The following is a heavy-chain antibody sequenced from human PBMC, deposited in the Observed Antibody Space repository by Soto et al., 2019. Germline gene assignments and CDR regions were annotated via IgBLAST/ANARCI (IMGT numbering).Heavy chain of an antibody. V-gene: IGHV1-46*01. Sequence: ASVKVSCKASGYTFTSYYMHWVRQAPGQGLEWMGIINPSGGSTSYAQKFQGRVTMTRDTSTSTVYMELSGLRSEDTAVYYCARTFASYGQPIDIWGQGTMVTVSS. D-gene: IGHD5-18*01. CDR1: GYTFTSYY. J-gene: IGHJ3*02. CDR3: ARTFASYGQPIDI. CDR2: INPSGGST.